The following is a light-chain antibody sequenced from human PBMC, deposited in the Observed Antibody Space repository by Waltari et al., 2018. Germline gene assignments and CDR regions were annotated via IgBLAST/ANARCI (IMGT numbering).Light chain of an antibody. V-gene: IGKV6-21*02. CDR2: YAS. J-gene: IGKJ5*01. CDR3: HQSSKLPIT. CDR1: QSIGRS. Sequence: EIVLTQSPDFQSVTPKEKVTITCRASQSIGRSLHWYQRKPGKSPNLLIKYASQSISGVPSRFSGSGSGTDFTLTITSLEAEDAATYFCHQSSKLPITFGQGTRLEI.